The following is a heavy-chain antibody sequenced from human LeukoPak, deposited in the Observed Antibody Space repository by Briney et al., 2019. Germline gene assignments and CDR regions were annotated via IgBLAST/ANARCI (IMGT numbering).Heavy chain of an antibody. CDR3: ARLIPKVPITMIVVASRFDL. CDR1: GGSFSGYY. Sequence: PSETLSLTCAVYGGSFSGYYWSWIRQPPGKGLEWIGEINHSGSTNYNPSLKSRVTISVDTSKNQFSLKLSSVTAADTAVYYCARLIPKVPITMIVVASRFDLWGQGTLVTVSS. CDR2: INHSGST. J-gene: IGHJ5*02. D-gene: IGHD3-22*01. V-gene: IGHV4-34*01.